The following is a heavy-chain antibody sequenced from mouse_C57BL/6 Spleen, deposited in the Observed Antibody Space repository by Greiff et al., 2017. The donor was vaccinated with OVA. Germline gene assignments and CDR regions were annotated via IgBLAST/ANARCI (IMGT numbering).Heavy chain of an antibody. CDR3: ARTHYGSSYGAMDY. CDR2: INPNNGGT. D-gene: IGHD1-1*01. CDR1: GYTFTDYN. Sequence: VQLQQSGPELVKPGASVKIPCKASGYTFTDYNMDWVKQSHGKSLEWIGDINPNNGGTIYNQKFKGKATLTVDKSSSTAYIELRSLTSEDTAVYYCARTHYGSSYGAMDYWGQGTSVTVSS. V-gene: IGHV1-18*01. J-gene: IGHJ4*01.